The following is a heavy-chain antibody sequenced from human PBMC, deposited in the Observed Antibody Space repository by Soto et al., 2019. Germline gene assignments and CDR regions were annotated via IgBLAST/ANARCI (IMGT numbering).Heavy chain of an antibody. Sequence: GASVKVSCKASGGTFSSYAISWVRQAPGQGLEWMGGIIPIFGTANYAQKFQGRVTITADESTSTAYMELSGLRSEDTAVYYCAELDPEDAQRAFDIWGQGTMVTVSS. CDR3: AELDPEDAQRAFDI. D-gene: IGHD2-2*03. CDR1: GGTFSSYA. J-gene: IGHJ3*02. CDR2: IIPIFGTA. V-gene: IGHV1-69*13.